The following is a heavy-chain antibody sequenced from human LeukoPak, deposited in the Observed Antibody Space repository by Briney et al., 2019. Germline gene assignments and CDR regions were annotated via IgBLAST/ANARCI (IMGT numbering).Heavy chain of an antibody. Sequence: GGSLRLSCAASGLTFSNAWMSWVRQAPGKGLEWVGRIKSKTDGGTTDYAAPVKGRFTISRDNAKNTLYLQMNSLRAEDTAVYYCARELPFDYWGQGTLVTVSS. D-gene: IGHD2-15*01. CDR3: ARELPFDY. CDR1: GLTFSNAW. J-gene: IGHJ4*02. V-gene: IGHV3-15*05. CDR2: IKSKTDGGTT.